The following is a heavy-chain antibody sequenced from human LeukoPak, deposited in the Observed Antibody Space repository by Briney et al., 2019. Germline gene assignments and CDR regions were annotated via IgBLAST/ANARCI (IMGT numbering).Heavy chain of an antibody. CDR3: ARQNANFWSGGDFDY. V-gene: IGHV4-59*08. CDR2: IYYSGST. Sequence: SETLSLTCTVSGGSISSYYWSWIRQPPGKGLEWIGYIYYSGSTNYNPPLKSRVTISVDTSKNQFSLKLSSVTAADTAVYYCARQNANFWSGGDFDYWGQGTLVTVSS. CDR1: GGSISSYY. J-gene: IGHJ4*02. D-gene: IGHD3-3*01.